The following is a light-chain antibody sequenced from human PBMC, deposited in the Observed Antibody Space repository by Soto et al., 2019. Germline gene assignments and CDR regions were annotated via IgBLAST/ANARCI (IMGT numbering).Light chain of an antibody. CDR1: QSVNSNY. Sequence: DIVLTQSPGILSLSPGERATLSCRANQSVNSNYLAWFQQHPGQPPRLLIFGAFSRAIGIPDRFSGSGTETDFTLSITRLEPEDFAVYYCQQYGRSPFNFGQGTRLEIK. V-gene: IGKV3-20*01. CDR3: QQYGRSPFN. CDR2: GAF. J-gene: IGKJ5*01.